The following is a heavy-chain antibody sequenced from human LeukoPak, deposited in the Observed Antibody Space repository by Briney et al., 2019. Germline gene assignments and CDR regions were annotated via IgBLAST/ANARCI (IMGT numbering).Heavy chain of an antibody. CDR3: AKGGSGYFADL. D-gene: IGHD3-22*01. CDR1: GFIFNNYC. CDR2: ISNDGGGT. Sequence: GGSLRLSCAASGFIFNNYCLIWVRQAPGKGLPWVSAISNDGGGTTYADFVKGRFTISRDNSKNTLFLQMNGLRAEDTALYYCAKGGSGYFADLWGQGTLVTVSS. J-gene: IGHJ5*02. V-gene: IGHV3-23*01.